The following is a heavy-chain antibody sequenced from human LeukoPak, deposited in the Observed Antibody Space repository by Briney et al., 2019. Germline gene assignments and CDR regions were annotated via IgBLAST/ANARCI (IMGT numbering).Heavy chain of an antibody. Sequence: SETLPLTCTVSGGSISSHYWIWIRQSPEKGLEWIGDISSSGSTGYNPSLRSRVTISLDTSKNQFSLNLSSVTAADTAVYYCARRALRVFYAFFYMDVWGKGTTGTVSS. CDR2: ISSSGST. CDR1: GGSISSHY. CDR3: ARRALRVFYAFFYMDV. V-gene: IGHV4-59*11. D-gene: IGHD5/OR15-5a*01. J-gene: IGHJ6*03.